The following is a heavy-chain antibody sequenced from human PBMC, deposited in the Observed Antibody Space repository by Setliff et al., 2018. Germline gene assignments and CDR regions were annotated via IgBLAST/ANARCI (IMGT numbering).Heavy chain of an antibody. J-gene: IGHJ1*01. CDR3: GSLTDGQH. V-gene: IGHV3-11*04. Sequence: GSLRLSCAASGFAFGDYFMSWIREAPGKGLEWISYISSDGITIHYADSVKGRFTVTRGNAKNSLYLQMDSLKVEDTAVYYCGSLTDGQHWGQGALVTVSS. CDR1: GFAFGDYF. D-gene: IGHD3-9*01. CDR2: ISSDGITI.